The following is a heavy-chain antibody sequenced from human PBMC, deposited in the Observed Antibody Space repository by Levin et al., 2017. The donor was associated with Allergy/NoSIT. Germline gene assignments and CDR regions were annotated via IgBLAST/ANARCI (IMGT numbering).Heavy chain of an antibody. Sequence: AASVKVSCKASGGTFSSYTISWVRQAPGQGLEWMGGIIPISGSPNYSQKFQGRITITADGSTSTAYMELSSLRSEDTAVYYCARIVGPYYYYYMDVWGKGTTVTVSS. CDR2: IIPISGSP. CDR1: GGTFSSYT. V-gene: IGHV1-69*13. J-gene: IGHJ6*03. CDR3: ARIVGPYYYYYMDV. D-gene: IGHD1-26*01.